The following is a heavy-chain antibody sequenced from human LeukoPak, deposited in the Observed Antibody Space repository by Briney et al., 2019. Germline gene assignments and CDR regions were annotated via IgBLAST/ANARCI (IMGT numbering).Heavy chain of an antibody. V-gene: IGHV3-23*01. J-gene: IGHJ4*02. Sequence: LSGGSLRLSCAASGFTFSSYAMSWVRQAPGKGLEWVSAISGSGDSTYYADSVKGRFTISRDNSKNTLYLQMNSLRAEGTAVYYCAKDRSSTLSFDYWGQGTLVTVSS. D-gene: IGHD6-6*01. CDR3: AKDRSSTLSFDY. CDR2: ISGSGDST. CDR1: GFTFSSYA.